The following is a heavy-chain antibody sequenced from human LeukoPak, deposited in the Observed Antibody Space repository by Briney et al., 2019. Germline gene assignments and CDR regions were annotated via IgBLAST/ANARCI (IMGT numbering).Heavy chain of an antibody. Sequence: PSETLSLTCTVSGGSISSYYWSWIRQPPGKGLEWLGYIYYSGSTNYNPSLKSRVTISVDTSKNQFSLKLSSVTAADTAVYYCARHGFYYYDSSGYSTFDYWGQGTLVTVSP. J-gene: IGHJ4*02. CDR2: IYYSGST. CDR1: GGSISSYY. CDR3: ARHGFYYYDSSGYSTFDY. D-gene: IGHD3-22*01. V-gene: IGHV4-59*08.